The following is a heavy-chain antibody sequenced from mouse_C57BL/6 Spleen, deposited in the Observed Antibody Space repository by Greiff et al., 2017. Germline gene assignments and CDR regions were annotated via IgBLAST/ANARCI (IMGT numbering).Heavy chain of an antibody. V-gene: IGHV1-54*01. CDR2: INPGSGGT. J-gene: IGHJ3*01. CDR1: GYAFTDYL. Sequence: QVQLQQSGAELVRPGTSVKVSCKASGYAFTDYLIEWVKQRPGQGLEWIGVINPGSGGTNYNEKFKGKATLTADKSSSTAYMQLSSLTSEDSAVYFCAREGVGRGWVAYWGQGTLVTVSA. CDR3: AREGVGRGWVAY. D-gene: IGHD4-1*01.